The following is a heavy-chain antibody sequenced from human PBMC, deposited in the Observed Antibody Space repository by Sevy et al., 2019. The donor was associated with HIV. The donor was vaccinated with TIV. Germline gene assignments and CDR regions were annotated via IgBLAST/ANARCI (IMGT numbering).Heavy chain of an antibody. CDR2: IIPICGTA. CDR1: GGTFSSYA. Sequence: ASVKVSCKASGGTFSSYAISWVRQAPGQGLEWMGGIIPICGTANYAQKFQGRVTITADESTSTAYMELSSLRSEDTAVYYCARAAGITMVRGVKREGYFDYWGQGTLVTVSS. J-gene: IGHJ4*02. V-gene: IGHV1-69*13. CDR3: ARAAGITMVRGVKREGYFDY. D-gene: IGHD3-10*01.